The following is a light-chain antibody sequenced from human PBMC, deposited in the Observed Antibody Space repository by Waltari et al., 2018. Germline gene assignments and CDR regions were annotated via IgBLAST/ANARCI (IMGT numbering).Light chain of an antibody. CDR3: VLYLPSGIWV. CDR1: SGSVSTGLS. CDR2: STN. V-gene: IGLV8-61*01. Sequence: QTVVTQEPSFSVSPGGTVQLTCALSSGSVSTGLSIGWYQQTPGQAPRTLIYSTNTRSSGVPDRFSGSILGSKAALTITGAQADDESDYYCVLYLPSGIWVFGGGTKLTVL. J-gene: IGLJ3*02.